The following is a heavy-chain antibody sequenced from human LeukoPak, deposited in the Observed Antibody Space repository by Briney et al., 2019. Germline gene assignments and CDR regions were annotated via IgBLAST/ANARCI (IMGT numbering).Heavy chain of an antibody. D-gene: IGHD3-10*01. CDR3: ARQFVSGSYS. CDR1: GGSFSGYY. Sequence: SETLSLTCAVYGGSFSGYYWSWIRQPPGKGLEWIGSIYYSGSTYYNPSLKSRVTISVDTSKNQFSLKLSSVTAADTAVYYCARQFVSGSYSWGQGTLVTVSS. J-gene: IGHJ5*02. V-gene: IGHV4-34*01. CDR2: IYYSGST.